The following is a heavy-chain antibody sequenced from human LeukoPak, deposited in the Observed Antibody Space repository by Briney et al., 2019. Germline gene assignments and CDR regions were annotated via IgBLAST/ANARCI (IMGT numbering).Heavy chain of an antibody. CDR2: INQDGSEI. J-gene: IGHJ4*02. CDR1: GFTFSRFR. Sequence: GGSLRLSCAASGFTFSRFRMSWVRQPPGKGLEWVANINQDGSEIYYVDSVKGRFTVSTDNAKNSLYLQMTSPRAEDTAVYYCASSWGSAIDFWGQGTLVTVSS. CDR3: ASSWGSAIDF. V-gene: IGHV3-7*01. D-gene: IGHD3-16*01.